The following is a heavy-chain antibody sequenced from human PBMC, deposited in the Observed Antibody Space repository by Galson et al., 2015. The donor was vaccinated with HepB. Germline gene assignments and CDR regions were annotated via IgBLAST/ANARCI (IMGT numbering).Heavy chain of an antibody. J-gene: IGHJ6*02. CDR3: ARDLRSYLAMDV. CDR2: ISGSGTTF. V-gene: IGHV3-48*01. CDR1: GFIFSSHG. Sequence: SLRLSCAASGFIFSSHGISWVRQAPGRGLEWLSYISGSGTTFYYADSVKGRFTISRDNAKNSLYLQMNSLRAEDTAVYYCARDLRSYLAMDVWGRGTTVTVSS.